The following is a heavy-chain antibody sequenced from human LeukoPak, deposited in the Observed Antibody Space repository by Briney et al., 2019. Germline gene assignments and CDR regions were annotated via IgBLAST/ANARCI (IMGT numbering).Heavy chain of an antibody. Sequence: SETLSLTCTVSGGSISSYYWSWIRQPPGKGLEWIGYIYYSGCTNYNPSLKSRVTISVDTSKNQFSLKLSSVTAADTAVYYCARGTDFWFDPWGQGTLVTVSS. D-gene: IGHD3-3*01. CDR3: ARGTDFWFDP. CDR2: IYYSGCT. J-gene: IGHJ5*02. V-gene: IGHV4-59*01. CDR1: GGSISSYY.